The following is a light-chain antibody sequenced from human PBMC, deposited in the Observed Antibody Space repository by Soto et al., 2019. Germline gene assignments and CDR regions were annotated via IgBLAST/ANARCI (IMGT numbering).Light chain of an antibody. CDR2: DAS. V-gene: IGKV3-15*01. CDR1: QSVSNN. J-gene: IGKJ1*01. Sequence: ERVMTQSPATLSVSPGARATLSCRASQSVSNNLAWYQQKPGQAPRLLIYDASTRATGIPARFSGSGSGTEFNLTISSLQSEDFAVYYCQQYNNWPPWTFGQGTKVDIK. CDR3: QQYNNWPPWT.